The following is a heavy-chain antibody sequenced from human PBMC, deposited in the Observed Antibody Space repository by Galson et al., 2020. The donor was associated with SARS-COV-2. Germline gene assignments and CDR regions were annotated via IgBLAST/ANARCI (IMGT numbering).Heavy chain of an antibody. V-gene: IGHV3-23*01. CDR2: ISYTGGDT. CDR1: GFTFRAYA. D-gene: IGHD1-26*01. Sequence: GGSLRLSCAASGFTFRAYAMTWVRQAPGKGLEWVSTISYTGGDTYYADSVKGRFTISRDNSENTVYLQMNSLRAEDTAFYYCAKGIVETTTGRLDHWGQGTLVTVSS. CDR3: AKGIVETTTGRLDH. J-gene: IGHJ4*02.